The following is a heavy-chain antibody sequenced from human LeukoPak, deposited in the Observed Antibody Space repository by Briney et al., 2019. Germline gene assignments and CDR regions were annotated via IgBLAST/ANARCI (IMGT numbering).Heavy chain of an antibody. CDR1: GLTFSNAW. CDR3: ATASSGLFY. Sequence: GGSLRLSCAASGLTFSNAWMSWVRQAPGKGLQWVGRIKGKSDGETTEYVAPVKGRFTISRDDSKNTLYLQMNSLKANDTGVYYCATASSGLFYWGQGTLVTVSS. V-gene: IGHV3-15*01. D-gene: IGHD3-16*01. CDR2: IKGKSDGETT. J-gene: IGHJ4*02.